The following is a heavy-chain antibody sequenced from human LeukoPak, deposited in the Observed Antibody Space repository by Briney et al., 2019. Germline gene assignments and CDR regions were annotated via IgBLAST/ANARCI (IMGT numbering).Heavy chain of an antibody. CDR2: ISCDGSNK. CDR3: ARDRSRFTLAHPQTY. Sequence: GGSLRLSCAASEFTFSSFGMHWVRQAPGKGLEWVAVISCDGSNKYYADSVKGRFTISRDNSKNTLYLQMNSLRAEDTAVYYCARDRSRFTLAHPQTYWGQGTLVTVSS. CDR1: EFTFSSFG. J-gene: IGHJ4*02. V-gene: IGHV3-30-3*01. D-gene: IGHD2-2*01.